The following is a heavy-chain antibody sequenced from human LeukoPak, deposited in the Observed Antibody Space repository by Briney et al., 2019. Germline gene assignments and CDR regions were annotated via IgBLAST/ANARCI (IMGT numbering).Heavy chain of an antibody. CDR2: IDHSGST. V-gene: IGHV4-38-2*02. CDR1: GYSISSGYY. Sequence: PSETLSLPCTVSGYSISSGYYWGWIRQPPGKGLEWTGSIDHSGSTYYNPSLKSRITISVDTSKNQFSLKLSSVTAADTAVYYCARRSAYYYDSSGYLDYWGQGTLVTVSS. CDR3: ARRSAYYYDSSGYLDY. D-gene: IGHD3-22*01. J-gene: IGHJ4*02.